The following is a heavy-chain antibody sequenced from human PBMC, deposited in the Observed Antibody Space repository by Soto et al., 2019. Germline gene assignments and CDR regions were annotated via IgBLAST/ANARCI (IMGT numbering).Heavy chain of an antibody. V-gene: IGHV5-10-1*01. Sequence: RGESLKISCNGSGDSFTSYWISWVRQMPGKGLEWMGRIDPSDSYTNYSPSFQGHVTISADKSISTAYLQWSSLKASDTAMYYCARHDYGYYYYGMDVWGQGTTVTVSS. CDR2: IDPSDSYT. J-gene: IGHJ6*02. CDR3: ARHDYGYYYYGMDV. D-gene: IGHD4-17*01. CDR1: GDSFTSYW.